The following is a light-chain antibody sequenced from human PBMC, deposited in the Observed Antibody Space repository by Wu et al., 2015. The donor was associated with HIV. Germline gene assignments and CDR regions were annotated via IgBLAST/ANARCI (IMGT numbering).Light chain of an antibody. J-gene: IGKJ4*01. CDR1: QSLSSF. CDR3: QQSYTIPLT. CDR2: AAS. V-gene: IGKV1-39*01. Sequence: DIQMTQSPSSLSASVGDRVTITCRTSQSLSSFLNWYQQKPGKAPKLLIFAASTLQSGVPSRFSGSGFGTDFTLTISSLQPEDFAICYCQQSYTIPLTFGGGTKVEIK.